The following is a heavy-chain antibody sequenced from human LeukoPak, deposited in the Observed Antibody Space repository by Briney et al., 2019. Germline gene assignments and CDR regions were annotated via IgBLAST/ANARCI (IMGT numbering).Heavy chain of an antibody. Sequence: SGGSLRLSCAASGFTFSSYWMSWVRQAPGKGLEWVANIKQDGSEKYYVDSVKGRFTISRDNAKDSLYLQMNSLRAEDTAVYYCARDTTIFGVVPLYYMDVWGKGTTVTVSS. CDR1: GFTFSSYW. J-gene: IGHJ6*03. D-gene: IGHD3-3*01. CDR2: IKQDGSEK. CDR3: ARDTTIFGVVPLYYMDV. V-gene: IGHV3-7*01.